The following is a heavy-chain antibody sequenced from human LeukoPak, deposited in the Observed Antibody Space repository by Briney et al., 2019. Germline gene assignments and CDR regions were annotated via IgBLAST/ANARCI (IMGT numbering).Heavy chain of an antibody. J-gene: IGHJ6*03. CDR2: ISSSSSTI. Sequence: GGSLRLSCAASGFTFSSYSMNWVRQAPGKGLEWVSYISSSSSTIYYADSVKGRFTISRDNAKNSLYLQMNSLRAEDTAVYYCARGSSGWSNYYYYYYMDVWGKGTTVTVSS. CDR3: ARGSSGWSNYYYYYYMDV. CDR1: GFTFSSYS. V-gene: IGHV3-48*04. D-gene: IGHD6-19*01.